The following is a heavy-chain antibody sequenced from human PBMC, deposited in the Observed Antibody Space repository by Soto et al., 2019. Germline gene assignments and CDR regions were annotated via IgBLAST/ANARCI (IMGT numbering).Heavy chain of an antibody. J-gene: IGHJ5*02. CDR1: NGSITSGNW. CDR2: IYQTGST. V-gene: IGHV4-4*02. CDR3: ARVWGALAPIAGWFGP. Sequence: QVQLQESGPGLVKPSGTLSLTCAVSNGSITSGNWWSWVRQPPGKGLEWIGDIYQTGSTNYNPSLRSRGIISVDKSNNNFSLSLSSVTAAATAVYFCARVWGALAPIAGWFGPWGRGILVTVSS. D-gene: IGHD3-16*01.